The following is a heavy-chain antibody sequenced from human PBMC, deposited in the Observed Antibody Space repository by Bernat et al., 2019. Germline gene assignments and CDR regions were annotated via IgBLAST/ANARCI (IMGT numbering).Heavy chain of an antibody. J-gene: IGHJ3*01. CDR1: GGSISSYY. Sequence: QVQLQESGPGLVKPSETLSLTCTVSGGSISSYYWSWIRQPPGKGLAWIGDIFYSGSTNYNPSLKSRVTISVDTSKNQFSLKLSAVTAADTAVYYCARESRSSGTCAFDFWGQGTMVTVSS. V-gene: IGHV4-59*01. CDR3: ARESRSSGTCAFDF. CDR2: IFYSGST. D-gene: IGHD6-6*01.